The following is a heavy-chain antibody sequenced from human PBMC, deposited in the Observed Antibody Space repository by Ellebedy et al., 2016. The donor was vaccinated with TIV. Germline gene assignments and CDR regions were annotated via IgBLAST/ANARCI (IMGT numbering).Heavy chain of an antibody. CDR1: GGTSSAYS. D-gene: IGHD3/OR15-3a*01. CDR3: VNAARDVRTGAPGDD. J-gene: IGHJ4*02. Sequence: ASVTVSCKASGGTSSAYSVSWVRQAPGQGLEWMGGIIPIFGTTNYAEKFQGRLTIIADKSTNTAYMELGSLRSEDTAVYYCVNAARDVRTGAPGDDWGQGTLVAVSS. CDR2: IIPIFGTT. V-gene: IGHV1-69*06.